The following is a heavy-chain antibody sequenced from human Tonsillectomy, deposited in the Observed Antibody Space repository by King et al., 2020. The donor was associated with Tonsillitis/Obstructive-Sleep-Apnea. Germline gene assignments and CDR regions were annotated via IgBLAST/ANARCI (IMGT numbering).Heavy chain of an antibody. CDR2: IIGGGGTI. CDR3: AKGRTFYHYYMDV. V-gene: IGHV3-43*01. D-gene: IGHD3-16*01. Sequence: VQLVESGGVVGQPGGSLRLSCAASGFTLDDYSMNWVRQAPGKGLEWVSLIIGGGGTIDHADSGKGRFTISRDNSKNSLYLQMNSLRTEDTALYYCAKGRTFYHYYMDVWGKGTTVTVSS. J-gene: IGHJ6*03. CDR1: GFTLDDYS.